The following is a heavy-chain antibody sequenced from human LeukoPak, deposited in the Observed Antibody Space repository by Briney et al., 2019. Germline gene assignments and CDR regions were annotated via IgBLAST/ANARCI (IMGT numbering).Heavy chain of an antibody. J-gene: IGHJ6*04. V-gene: IGHV4-59*11. CDR3: ARFSSSWYGVDV. CDR1: GGSINSHF. D-gene: IGHD6-13*01. Sequence: SGTLSLTCTVSGGSINSHFWTWIRQPPGKGLEWIGYIYYSGSTNYNPSLKRRVTISVDTSKIHFSLKLSSVTAADTAVYYCARFSSSWYGVDVWGKGITVTASS. CDR2: IYYSGST.